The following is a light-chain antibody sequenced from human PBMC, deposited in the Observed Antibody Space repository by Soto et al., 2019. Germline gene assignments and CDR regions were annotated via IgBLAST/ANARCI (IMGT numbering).Light chain of an antibody. Sequence: ELVLTQSPATLSLSPGERATLSCRASQSVSSYLAWYQQKPGQAPRLLIYDASNRATGIPARFSGSGSGTDFTLPISSLEPEDFAVYYCQQRSNWSYTFGQGTKLEIK. V-gene: IGKV3-11*01. CDR3: QQRSNWSYT. J-gene: IGKJ2*01. CDR1: QSVSSY. CDR2: DAS.